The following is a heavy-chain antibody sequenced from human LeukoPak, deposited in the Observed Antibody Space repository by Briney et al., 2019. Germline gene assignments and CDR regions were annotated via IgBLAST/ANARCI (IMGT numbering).Heavy chain of an antibody. CDR1: GFTFSSYA. D-gene: IGHD3-9*01. J-gene: IGHJ4*02. CDR3: VRDHGWLLYS. V-gene: IGHV3-23*01. Sequence: GGSLRLSCAASGFTFSSYAMSWVRQAPGKGLEWASGISLDGATTYYAGSVEGRFTISRDNSKNTLYLQMNSLRADDTAVYYCVRDHGWLLYSWGQGTLVTVSS. CDR2: ISLDGATT.